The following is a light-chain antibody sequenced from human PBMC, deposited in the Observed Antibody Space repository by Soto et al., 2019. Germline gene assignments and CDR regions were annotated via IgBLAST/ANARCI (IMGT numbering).Light chain of an antibody. CDR2: AAS. Sequence: DIQMTQSPSSLSASVGDRVTITCRASQSISSYLNWYQQKPGKAPKLLIYAASSLQSGVPSRFSGSGSRTDFTLTISSLQPEDFATYYCQQSYSTLAYTFGQGTKLEIK. CDR3: QQSYSTLAYT. V-gene: IGKV1-39*01. J-gene: IGKJ2*01. CDR1: QSISSY.